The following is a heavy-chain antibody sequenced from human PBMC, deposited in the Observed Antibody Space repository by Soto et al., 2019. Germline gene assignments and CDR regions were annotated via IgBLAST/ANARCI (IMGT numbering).Heavy chain of an antibody. CDR3: AKGFSYSVSDY. V-gene: IGHV3-30*18. CDR2: ISYDGSNK. CDR1: GFTFSTYG. D-gene: IGHD5-18*01. J-gene: IGHJ4*02. Sequence: QVQLVESGGGVVQPGRSLRLSCAASGFTFSTYGMHWVRQAPGKGLEWVAAISYDGSNKYYADSVKGRFTISRDNSKNSLYLQMSSLRAEDTAVYYCAKGFSYSVSDYWGQGTLVTVSS.